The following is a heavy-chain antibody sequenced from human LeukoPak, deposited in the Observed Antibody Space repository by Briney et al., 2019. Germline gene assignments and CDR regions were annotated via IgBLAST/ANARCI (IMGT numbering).Heavy chain of an antibody. CDR2: INIGGTNT. CDR3: ATDGAGFDT. Sequence: GGSLRLSCAASGFTFNDYYMSWIRQAPGKGLAWVSYINIGGTNTHYADSVKGRFTISRDNAKKSLYLEMNNLRAEDTAVYYCATDGAGFDTWGQGVLVTVSS. CDR1: GFTFNDYY. J-gene: IGHJ5*02. V-gene: IGHV3-11*01.